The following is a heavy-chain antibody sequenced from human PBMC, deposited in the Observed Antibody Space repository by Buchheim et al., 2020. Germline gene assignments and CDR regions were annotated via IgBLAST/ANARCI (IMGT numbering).Heavy chain of an antibody. CDR2: IYYSGST. CDR1: GGSVSSGTYY. D-gene: IGHD6-19*01. J-gene: IGHJ3*02. V-gene: IGHV4-61*01. Sequence: QVQLQESGPGLVKPSETLSLTCTVSGGSVSSGTYYWTWIRQPPGQGLEWIVYIYYSGSTNYNPSLKSRVTLSLDTSKNPFSLRLIAVTSADTAVYYCARGHSSGWYDAFDIWGQGT. CDR3: ARGHSSGWYDAFDI.